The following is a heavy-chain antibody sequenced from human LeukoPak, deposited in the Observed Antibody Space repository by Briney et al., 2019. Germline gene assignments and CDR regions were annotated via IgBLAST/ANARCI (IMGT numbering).Heavy chain of an antibody. CDR2: IYYSGST. Sequence: PSETLSLTCTVSGGSISSSSYSWGWIRQPPGKGLEWTGSIYYSGSTYYNPSLKSRVTISVDTSKNQFSLKLSSVTAADTAVYYCARYDFWSGHHLDYWGQGTLVTVSS. CDR3: ARYDFWSGHHLDY. V-gene: IGHV4-39*01. J-gene: IGHJ4*02. CDR1: GGSISSSSYS. D-gene: IGHD3-3*01.